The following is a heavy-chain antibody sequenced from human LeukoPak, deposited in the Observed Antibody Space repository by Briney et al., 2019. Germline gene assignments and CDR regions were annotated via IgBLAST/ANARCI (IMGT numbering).Heavy chain of an antibody. CDR2: ISYDGSNK. J-gene: IGHJ4*02. Sequence: PGGSLRLSCAASGFTFSRYGMHWVRQAPGKGLEWVTAISYDGSNKYYADSVKGRFTISRDNSKNTLYVQMNSLRAEDTAVYYCARDWGAYTGDYWGQGTLVTVSS. D-gene: IGHD1-14*01. CDR1: GFTFSRYG. CDR3: ARDWGAYTGDY. V-gene: IGHV3-30*04.